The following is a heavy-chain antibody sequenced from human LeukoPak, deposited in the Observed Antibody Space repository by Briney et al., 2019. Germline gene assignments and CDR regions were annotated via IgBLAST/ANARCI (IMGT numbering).Heavy chain of an antibody. Sequence: SEALSLTCTVSGGSISSYYWSWIRQPPGKGLEWIGYIYYSGSTNYNPSLKSRVTISVDTSKNQFSLKLSSVTAADTAVYYCARLVMSSWYVGAFDIWGQGTMVTVSS. V-gene: IGHV4-59*08. J-gene: IGHJ3*02. CDR1: GGSISSYY. CDR3: ARLVMSSWYVGAFDI. CDR2: IYYSGST. D-gene: IGHD6-13*01.